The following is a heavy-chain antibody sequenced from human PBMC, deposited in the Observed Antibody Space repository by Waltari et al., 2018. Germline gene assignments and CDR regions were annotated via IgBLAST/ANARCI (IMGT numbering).Heavy chain of an antibody. V-gene: IGHV3-7*01. D-gene: IGHD5-12*01. CDR2: INQDGSEE. J-gene: IGHJ3*02. Sequence: EVLLVESGGGLVQTGGSLGLSCAASSFTFSKYWMNWVRQAPGKGLEWGANINQDGSEEYYVDSVKGRFTISRDNAKNSLYLEMKTLRAEDTAIYYCARTGARWLQFAAFDIWGQGTMVTVSS. CDR1: SFTFSKYW. CDR3: ARTGARWLQFAAFDI.